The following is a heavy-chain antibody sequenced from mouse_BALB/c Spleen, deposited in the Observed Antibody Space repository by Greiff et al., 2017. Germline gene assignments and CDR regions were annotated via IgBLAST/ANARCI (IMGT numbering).Heavy chain of an antibody. CDR2: ISSGGSYT. V-gene: IGHV5-9-3*01. CDR1: GFTFSSYA. D-gene: IGHD2-4*01. Sequence: EVKLQESGGGLVKPGGSLKLSCAASGFTFSSYAMSWVRQTPEKRLEWVATISSGGSYTYYPDSVKGRFTISRDNAKNTLYLQMSSLRSEDTAMYYCARQSYYDYDVYYFDYWGQGTTLTVSS. CDR3: ARQSYYDYDVYYFDY. J-gene: IGHJ2*01.